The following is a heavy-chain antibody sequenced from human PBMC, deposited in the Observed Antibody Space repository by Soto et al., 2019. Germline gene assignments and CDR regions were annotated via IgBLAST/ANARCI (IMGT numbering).Heavy chain of an antibody. V-gene: IGHV1-8*01. J-gene: IGHJ4*02. D-gene: IGHD3-3*01. Sequence: SLKVSCKPSGYTFTSYNINWVRQAPGQGLEWVAGSNSNSGNSDHAQKFQGRLTVTRDTSISTAYMELSSLRSDDTAVYYCVLPGVFDHWGPGTLVTVSS. CDR2: SNSNSGNS. CDR3: VLPGVFDH. CDR1: GYTFTSYN.